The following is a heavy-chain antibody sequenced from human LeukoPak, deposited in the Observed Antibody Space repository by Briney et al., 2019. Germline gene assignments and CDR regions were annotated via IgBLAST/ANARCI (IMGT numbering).Heavy chain of an antibody. D-gene: IGHD5-18*01. CDR2: INHSGST. CDR1: GGSFSGYY. V-gene: IGHV4-34*01. CDR3: ARGFARGYSYGYPTYFDY. Sequence: SETLSLTCAVYGGSFSGYYWSWIRQPPGKGLEWIGEINHSGSTNYNPSLKSRVTISVDTSKNQFSLKLSSVTAADTAVYYCARGFARGYSYGYPTYFDYWGQGTLVTVSS. J-gene: IGHJ4*02.